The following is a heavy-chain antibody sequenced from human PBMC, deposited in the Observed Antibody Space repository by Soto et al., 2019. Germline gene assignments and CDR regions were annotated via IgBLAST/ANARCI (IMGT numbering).Heavy chain of an antibody. CDR2: IIPIFGTA. CDR3: ARDLGQQLGKSPKYWYFDL. Sequence: QVQLVQSGAEVKKPGSSVKVSCKASGGTFSSYAISWVRQAPGQGLEWMGGIIPIFGTANYAQKFQGRVMITADKSTRTAYLELSSLRSEDTAVYYCARDLGQQLGKSPKYWYFDLWGRGTLVTVSS. J-gene: IGHJ2*01. V-gene: IGHV1-69*06. D-gene: IGHD6-13*01. CDR1: GGTFSSYA.